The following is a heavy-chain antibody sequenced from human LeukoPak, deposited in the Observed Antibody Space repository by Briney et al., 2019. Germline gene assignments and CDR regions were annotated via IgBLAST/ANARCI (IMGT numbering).Heavy chain of an antibody. V-gene: IGHV3-43*02. D-gene: IGHD6-13*01. CDR1: GFTFDDYA. CDR3: AKVYVGSWYAYDH. Sequence: GGSLRLSCTASGFTFDDYAMHWVRQAPAKGLEWVSLISGDGGTTDYADSVKGRFTIFRDNRRNSLYLHMNSLRTEDTALYFCAKVYVGSWYAYDHWGQGTLVTVSS. CDR2: ISGDGGTT. J-gene: IGHJ4*02.